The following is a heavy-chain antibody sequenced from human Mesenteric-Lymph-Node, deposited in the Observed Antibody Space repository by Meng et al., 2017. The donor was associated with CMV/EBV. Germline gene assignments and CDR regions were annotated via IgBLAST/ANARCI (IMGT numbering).Heavy chain of an antibody. J-gene: IGHJ4*02. CDR3: ARGGRGSGTHWRHFDY. CDR2: FYTNGDT. CDR1: GFTFDDYA. Sequence: GGSLRLSCAASGFTFDDYAMHWVRQAPGKGLEWVSVFYTNGDTYYADSVKGRFTISRDNSKNALYLQMNGLRAEDTAVYYCARGGRGSGTHWRHFDYWGRGTLVTVSS. D-gene: IGHD1-1*01. V-gene: IGHV3-66*02.